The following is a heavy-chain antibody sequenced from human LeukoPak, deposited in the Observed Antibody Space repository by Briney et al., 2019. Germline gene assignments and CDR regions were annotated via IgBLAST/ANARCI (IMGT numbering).Heavy chain of an antibody. V-gene: IGHV1-2*02. CDR3: ARDPWGYCSSTSCYVDAFDI. CDR1: GYTFTGYY. D-gene: IGHD2-2*01. J-gene: IGHJ3*02. Sequence: ASVKVSCKASGYTFTGYYMHWVRQAPGQGLEWMGWINPNSGGTNYAQKLQGRVTMTTDTSTSTAYMELRSLRSDDTAVYYCARDPWGYCSSTSCYVDAFDIWGQGTMVTVSS. CDR2: INPNSGGT.